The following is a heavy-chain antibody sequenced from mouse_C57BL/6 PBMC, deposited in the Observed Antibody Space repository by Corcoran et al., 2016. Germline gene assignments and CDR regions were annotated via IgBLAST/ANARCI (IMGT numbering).Heavy chain of an antibody. CDR1: GYTFTDYY. CDR2: INPNNGGT. V-gene: IGHV1-26*01. J-gene: IGHJ1*03. CDR3: ARGCHYSNYGDWYFDV. Sequence: EVQLQQSGPELVKPGASVKISCKASGYTFTDYYMNWVKQSHGKSLEWIGDINPNNGGTSYNQKFKGKATLTVDKSSSTAYMELRSLTSEDSAVYYCARGCHYSNYGDWYFDVWGTGTTVTVSS. D-gene: IGHD2-5*01.